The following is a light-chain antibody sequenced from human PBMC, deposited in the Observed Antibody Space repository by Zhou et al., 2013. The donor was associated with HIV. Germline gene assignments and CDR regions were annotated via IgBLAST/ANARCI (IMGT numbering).Light chain of an antibody. Sequence: DVSLTQSPFFLPVTLGQPASISCKSSESLLYSDGNTYLNWFHQRPGQSPRRLIYKVSERDSGVPDRFNASGSTSDFTLTITRVEADDVAVYYCMQGTHWPPTFGQGTTLDIK. CDR3: MQGTHWPPT. V-gene: IGKV2-30*01. CDR2: KVS. J-gene: IGKJ2*01. CDR1: ESLLYSDGNTY.